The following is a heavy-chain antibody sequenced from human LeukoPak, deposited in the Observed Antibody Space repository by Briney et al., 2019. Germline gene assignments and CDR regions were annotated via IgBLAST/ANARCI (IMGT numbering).Heavy chain of an antibody. V-gene: IGHV4-59*01. Sequence: PSETLSLTCTVSGGSISSYYWSWIRQPPGKGLEWIGYLYYSGSTNYNPSLKSRVTISVDTSKNQFSLKLSSVTAADTAVYYCARCPRAAFDIWGQGTMVTVSS. CDR2: LYYSGST. CDR1: GGSISSYY. J-gene: IGHJ3*02. CDR3: ARCPRAAFDI.